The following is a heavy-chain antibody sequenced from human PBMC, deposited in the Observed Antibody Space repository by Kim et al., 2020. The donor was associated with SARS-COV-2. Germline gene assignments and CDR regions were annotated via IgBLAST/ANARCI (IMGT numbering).Heavy chain of an antibody. CDR2: YAA. Sequence: YAAAYARSVKGRFTISREDSKNTAYLQMNSLKTEDTAVYYCKAYYYYGMDVWGQGTTVTVSS. CDR3: KAYYYYGMDV. J-gene: IGHJ6*02. V-gene: IGHV3-73*01.